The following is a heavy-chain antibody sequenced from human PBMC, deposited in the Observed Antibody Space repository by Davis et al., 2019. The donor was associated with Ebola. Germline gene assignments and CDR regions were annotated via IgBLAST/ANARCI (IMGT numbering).Heavy chain of an antibody. CDR3: ARVNRFFTYYMDV. Sequence: PSETLSLTCTVSGGSISSYYWSWIRQPPGKGLEWIGYIYYSGSTNYNPSLKSRVTISVDTSKNQFSLKLSSVTAADTAVYYCARVNRFFTYYMDVWGKGTTVTVSS. D-gene: IGHD3-3*01. V-gene: IGHV4-59*01. J-gene: IGHJ6*03. CDR2: IYYSGST. CDR1: GGSISSYY.